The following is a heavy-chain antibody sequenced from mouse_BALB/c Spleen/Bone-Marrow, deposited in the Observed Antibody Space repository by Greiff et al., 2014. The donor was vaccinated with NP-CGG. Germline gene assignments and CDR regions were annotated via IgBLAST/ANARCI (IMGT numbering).Heavy chain of an antibody. CDR2: IDTSDSYT. J-gene: IGHJ4*01. CDR3: ARGGHDFSLDY. Sequence: QVQLKQSGAELGMPGASVKMSCKASGYTFTDNWIYWVKQRPGQGLEWIGAIDTSDSYTNYNQKFMGKAPLTVDASSSTAYMQVSSLTSDDSAVYYCARGGHDFSLDYWGQGTSVTVSS. D-gene: IGHD2-4*01. CDR1: GYTFTDNW. V-gene: IGHV1-69*01.